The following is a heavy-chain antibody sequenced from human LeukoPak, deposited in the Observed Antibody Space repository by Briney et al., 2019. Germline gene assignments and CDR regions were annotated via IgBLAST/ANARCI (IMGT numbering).Heavy chain of an antibody. J-gene: IGHJ4*02. CDR3: ARRDGYNLGDFDY. CDR2: INSDGSST. D-gene: IGHD5-24*01. V-gene: IGHV3-74*01. CDR1: GFTFSSYW. Sequence: GGSLRLSCAASGFTFSSYWMHWVRQAPGKGLVWVSRINSDGSSTSCADSVKGRFTISRDNAKNTLYLQMNSLRAEDTAVYYCARRDGYNLGDFDYWGQGTLVTVSS.